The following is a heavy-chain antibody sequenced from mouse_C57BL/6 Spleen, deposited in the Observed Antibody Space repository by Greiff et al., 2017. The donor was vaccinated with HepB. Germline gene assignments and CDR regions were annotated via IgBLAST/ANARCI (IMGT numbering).Heavy chain of an antibody. Sequence: EVKLVESGGGLVKPGGSLKLSCAASGFTFSDYGMHWVRPAPEKGLEWVAYISSGSSTIYYADTVKGRFTISRDNAKNTLYLQMTSLRSVDTAMYYSASHYYGSTYFDYWGQGTTLTVSS. CDR1: GFTFSDYG. D-gene: IGHD1-1*01. CDR3: ASHYYGSTYFDY. V-gene: IGHV5-17*01. CDR2: ISSGSSTI. J-gene: IGHJ2*01.